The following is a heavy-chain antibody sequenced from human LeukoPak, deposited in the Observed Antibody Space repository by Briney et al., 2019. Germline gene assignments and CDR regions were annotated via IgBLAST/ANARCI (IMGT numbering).Heavy chain of an antibody. CDR3: ARTPLTQLEPDYFDS. J-gene: IGHJ4*02. Sequence: GGALRLSCAASGFAFSNDWMTLVRQAPGKGLQWVANIKPDGTEKNYVDSVKGRFTISRDNAKNSVYLQLNSLRVDDTALYYCARTPLTQLEPDYFDSWGQGTLVSVS. CDR1: GFAFSNDW. V-gene: IGHV3-7*01. D-gene: IGHD1-1*01. CDR2: IKPDGTEK.